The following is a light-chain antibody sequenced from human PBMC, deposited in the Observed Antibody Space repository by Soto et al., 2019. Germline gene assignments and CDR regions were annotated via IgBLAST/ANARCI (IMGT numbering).Light chain of an antibody. V-gene: IGLV2-14*01. CDR2: EVS. J-gene: IGLJ1*01. Sequence: QSALTQPASVSASPGQSITISCTGTSSDVGDYNYVSWYQQHPGKAPELMIYEVSNRPSGVSNRFSGSKSGNTASLTISGLQAEDEADYYCSSYTSRRTKVFGTGTKVTVL. CDR3: SSYTSRRTKV. CDR1: SSDVGDYNY.